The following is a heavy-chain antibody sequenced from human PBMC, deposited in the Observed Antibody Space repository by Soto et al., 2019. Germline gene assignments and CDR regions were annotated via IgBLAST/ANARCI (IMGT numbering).Heavy chain of an antibody. Sequence: GGSLRLSCAASGFTFRSFTMNWVRQAPGKGLEWVSAISSNSAYIYYTDALRGRFTISRDNAKNSLHLQMNSLRAEDTAVYYCTRDASRDSSARGWFDPWGPGTLVTVSS. CDR2: ISSNSAYI. D-gene: IGHD6-13*01. CDR1: GFTFRSFT. V-gene: IGHV3-21*01. CDR3: TRDASRDSSARGWFDP. J-gene: IGHJ5*02.